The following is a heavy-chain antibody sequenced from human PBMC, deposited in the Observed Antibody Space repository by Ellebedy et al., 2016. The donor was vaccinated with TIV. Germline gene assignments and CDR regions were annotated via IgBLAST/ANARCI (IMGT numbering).Heavy chain of an antibody. CDR3: ASRSGSYYSLDY. Sequence: SETLSLXXTVSGGSISSYYWSWIRQPPGKGLEWIGYIYYSGSTNYNPSLKSRVTISVDTSKNQFSLKLSSVTAADTAVYYCASRSGSYYSLDYWGQGTLVTVSS. J-gene: IGHJ4*02. V-gene: IGHV4-59*08. CDR2: IYYSGST. CDR1: GGSISSYY. D-gene: IGHD1-26*01.